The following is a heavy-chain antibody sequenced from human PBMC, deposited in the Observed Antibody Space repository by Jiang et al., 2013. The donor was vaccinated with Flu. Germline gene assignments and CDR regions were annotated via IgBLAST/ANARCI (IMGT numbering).Heavy chain of an antibody. CDR2: TNRDGSVT. J-gene: IGHJ3*02. Sequence: AASGFSVRSYWMHWVRQVPGKGLVWVSRTNRDGSVTNYADSVKGRFTISRDISKNMLYLQMNDLRDEDTAIYYCSRDTFGPYDMWGQGTMVIVSS. CDR3: SRDTFGPYDM. CDR1: GFSVRSYW. D-gene: IGHD3-10*01. V-gene: IGHV3-74*01.